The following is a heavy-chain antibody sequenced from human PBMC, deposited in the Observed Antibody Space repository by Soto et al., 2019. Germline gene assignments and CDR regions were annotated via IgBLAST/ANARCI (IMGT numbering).Heavy chain of an antibody. Sequence: GASVKVSCKASGYTFTSYDINWVRQATGQGLEWMGWMNPNSGNTGYAQKFQGRVTMTRNTSISTAYMELSSLRSEDTAVYYCARVTVGAIFGVVITPYYYYGMDVWGQGTTVTAP. J-gene: IGHJ6*02. D-gene: IGHD3-3*01. CDR2: MNPNSGNT. CDR3: ARVTVGAIFGVVITPYYYYGMDV. CDR1: GYTFTSYD. V-gene: IGHV1-8*01.